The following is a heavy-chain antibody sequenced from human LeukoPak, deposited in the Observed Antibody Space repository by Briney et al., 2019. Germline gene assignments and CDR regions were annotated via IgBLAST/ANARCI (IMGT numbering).Heavy chain of an antibody. Sequence: SETLSLTCSVSGGSISSSSYYWGWIRQPPGKGLEWIGYIYYSGSTNYNPSLESRVTISVDTSKNQFSLKLSSVTAADTAVYYCAGVGEAAGIDYSGQGTLVTVSS. CDR1: GGSISSSSYY. V-gene: IGHV4-61*05. CDR3: AGVGEAAGIDY. CDR2: IYYSGST. J-gene: IGHJ4*02. D-gene: IGHD6-13*01.